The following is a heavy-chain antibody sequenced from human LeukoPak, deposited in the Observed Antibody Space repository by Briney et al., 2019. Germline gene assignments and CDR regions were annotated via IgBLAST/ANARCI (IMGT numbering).Heavy chain of an antibody. Sequence: PSETLSLTCTVSGGSISSYYWSWIRQPPGKGLEWIGYIYYSGSTNYNPSLKSRVTISVDTSKNQFSLKLSSVTAADTAVYYCARQFRYCSGGSCYDYYYGMDVWGQGTTVTVSS. CDR2: IYYSGST. CDR3: ARQFRYCSGGSCYDYYYGMDV. V-gene: IGHV4-59*01. CDR1: GGSISSYY. D-gene: IGHD2-15*01. J-gene: IGHJ6*02.